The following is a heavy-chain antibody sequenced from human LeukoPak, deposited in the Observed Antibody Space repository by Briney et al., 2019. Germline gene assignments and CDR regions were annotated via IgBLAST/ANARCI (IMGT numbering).Heavy chain of an antibody. CDR3: ARDSRVGATLFDY. Sequence: PSETLSLTCTISGGSISSGSYYWSWIRQPAGKGLEWIGRIYTSGSTNYNPSLKSRVTMSVDTSKNQFSLKLSSVTAADTAVYYCARDSRVGATLFDYWGQGTLVTVSS. CDR1: GGSISSGSYY. J-gene: IGHJ4*02. D-gene: IGHD1-26*01. V-gene: IGHV4-61*02. CDR2: IYTSGST.